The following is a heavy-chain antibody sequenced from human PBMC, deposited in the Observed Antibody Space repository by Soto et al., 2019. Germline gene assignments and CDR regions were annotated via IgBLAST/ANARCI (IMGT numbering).Heavy chain of an antibody. CDR3: EGRDDPFHV. Sequence: QVQLVESGGGVVQPERSLRLSCVATGFTFSDYGIHWVRQAPGRGLERVAVIWHDGSQKYLADSVRGRFTISRDNSKNTVYLQMNSLRAEDKAVYYCEGRDDPFHVWGQGTMVTVSS. CDR1: GFTFSDYG. V-gene: IGHV3-33*01. J-gene: IGHJ3*01. CDR2: IWHDGSQK.